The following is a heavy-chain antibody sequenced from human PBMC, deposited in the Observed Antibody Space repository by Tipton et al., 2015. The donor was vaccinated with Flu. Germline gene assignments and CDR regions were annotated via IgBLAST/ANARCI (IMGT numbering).Heavy chain of an antibody. Sequence: TLSLTCTVSGGSISSGSYYWSWIRQPAGKGLEWIGRIYTSGSTNYNPSLKSRVTISVDTSKNQFSLKLSSVTAADTALFYCVRLKSLGDYFDFWGQGTPVTVSS. V-gene: IGHV4-61*02. CDR2: IYTSGST. J-gene: IGHJ4*02. CDR1: GGSISSGSYY. CDR3: VRLKSLGDYFDF. D-gene: IGHD6-19*01.